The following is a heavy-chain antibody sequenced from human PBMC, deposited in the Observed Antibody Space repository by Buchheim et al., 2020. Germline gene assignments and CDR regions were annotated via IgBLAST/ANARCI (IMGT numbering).Heavy chain of an antibody. Sequence: EVQLVESGGGLVQPGGSLRLSCAASGFTFSSYPMNWVRQAPGKGLEWLSYISSSSSTIYYADSVKGRFTISRDNAKNSLYLQMNSLRDEDTAVYYCARDPYGGNTVYYYMDVWGKGTT. J-gene: IGHJ6*03. CDR3: ARDPYGGNTVYYYMDV. CDR1: GFTFSSYP. D-gene: IGHD4-23*01. V-gene: IGHV3-48*02. CDR2: ISSSSSTI.